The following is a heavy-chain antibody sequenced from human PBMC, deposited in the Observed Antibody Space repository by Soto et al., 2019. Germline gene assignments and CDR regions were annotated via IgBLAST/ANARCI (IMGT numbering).Heavy chain of an antibody. J-gene: IGHJ4*02. D-gene: IGHD3-10*01. CDR2: ISAYNGNT. CDR1: GYAFTRFG. CDR3: ARDPGLLWFGDNDY. Sequence: QVHLVQSGAEVKKPGASVKVSCKASGYAFTRFGISWVRQAPGQGLEWMAWISAYNGNTEYAQRLQGRVTLTLDTSASTAYLELRSLTSDDTAVYYCARDPGLLWFGDNDYWGQGTLVTVSS. V-gene: IGHV1-18*01.